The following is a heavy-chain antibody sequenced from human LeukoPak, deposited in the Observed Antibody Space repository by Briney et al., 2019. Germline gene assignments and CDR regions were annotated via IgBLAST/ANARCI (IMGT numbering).Heavy chain of an antibody. J-gene: IGHJ5*02. CDR2: IRYDGSNK. Sequence: GGSLTLSCAASGFTFNNYGMHWVRQGPGKGLEWVAFIRYDGSNKYYADSVEGRFTISRDNSKNTLYLQMNSLRAEDTAVYYCAKDAYYYGSGSYYKFDPWGQGTLVTVSS. V-gene: IGHV3-30*02. CDR1: GFTFNNYG. D-gene: IGHD3-10*01. CDR3: AKDAYYYGSGSYYKFDP.